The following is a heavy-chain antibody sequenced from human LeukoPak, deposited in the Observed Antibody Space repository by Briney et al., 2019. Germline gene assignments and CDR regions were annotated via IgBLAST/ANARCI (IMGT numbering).Heavy chain of an antibody. CDR1: GFTFSSYG. Sequence: PGGSLRLSCAASGFTFSSYGMHWVRQAPGKGLEWVAFIRYDGSNKYYADSVKGRFTISRDNSKNTLYLQMNSLRAEDTAVYYCAKGSSSSVLRGYFDYWGQGTLVTVSS. CDR3: AKGSSSSVLRGYFDY. V-gene: IGHV3-30*02. J-gene: IGHJ4*02. CDR2: IRYDGSNK. D-gene: IGHD6-6*01.